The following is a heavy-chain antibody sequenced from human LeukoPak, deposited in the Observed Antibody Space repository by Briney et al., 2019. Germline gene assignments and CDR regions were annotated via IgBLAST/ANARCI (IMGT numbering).Heavy chain of an antibody. D-gene: IGHD2-2*01. CDR1: GFTFSSYG. V-gene: IGHV3-30*18. CDR2: ISYDGSNK. Sequence: PGGSLRLSCAASGFTFSSYGMHWVRQAPGKGLEWVAVISYDGSNKYYADSVKGRFTISRDNSKNTLYLQMNSLRAEDTAVYYCAKDGGYCSSTSCHRGWFDPWGQGTLVTVSS. CDR3: AKDGGYCSSTSCHRGWFDP. J-gene: IGHJ5*02.